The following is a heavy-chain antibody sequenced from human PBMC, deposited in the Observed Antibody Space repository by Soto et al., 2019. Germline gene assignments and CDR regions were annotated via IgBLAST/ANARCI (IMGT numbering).Heavy chain of an antibody. CDR3: AHRVLRTVFGLVTTTAIYFDF. V-gene: IGHV2-5*02. D-gene: IGHD3-3*01. CDR2: IYWDDDK. Sequence: QITLNESGPTVVRPTETLTLTCRFSGFSLTTSGVGVGWIRQSPGKAPEWLALIYWDDDKRYSASLKSRLTITKDTAKTQVVRTVADLDPTDTATYYCAHRVLRTVFGLVTTTAIYFDFWCQGTPVAVSS. J-gene: IGHJ4*02. CDR1: GFSLTTSGVG.